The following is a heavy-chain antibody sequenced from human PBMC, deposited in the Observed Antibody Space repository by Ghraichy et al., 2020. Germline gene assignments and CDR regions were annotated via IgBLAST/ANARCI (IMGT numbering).Heavy chain of an antibody. CDR3: ARWPQREYCSGGSCPVYGMDV. CDR1: GYTFTSYA. Sequence: ASVKVSCKASGYTFTSYAMHWVRQAPGQRLEWMGWINAGNGNTKYSQKFQGRVTITRDTSASTAYMELSSLRSEDTAVYYCARWPQREYCSGGSCPVYGMDVWGQGTTVTVSS. V-gene: IGHV1-3*01. CDR2: INAGNGNT. D-gene: IGHD2-15*01. J-gene: IGHJ6*02.